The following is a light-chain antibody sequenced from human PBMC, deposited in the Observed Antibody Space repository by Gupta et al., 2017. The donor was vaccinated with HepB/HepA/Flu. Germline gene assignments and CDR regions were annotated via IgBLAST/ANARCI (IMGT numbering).Light chain of an antibody. CDR1: QSVSSN. Sequence: EIVMTQSPATLSVSPGERATLSCRASQSVSSNLVWYQQKPGQAPRLLIYGASTRATGIPARFSGSGSGTEFTLTINSLQSEDFAVYYCQQYKNWPTFGQGTEVELK. V-gene: IGKV3-15*01. J-gene: IGKJ1*01. CDR2: GAS. CDR3: QQYKNWPT.